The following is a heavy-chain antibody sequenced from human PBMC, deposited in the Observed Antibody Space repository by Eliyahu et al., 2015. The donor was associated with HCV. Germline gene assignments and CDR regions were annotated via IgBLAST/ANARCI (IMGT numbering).Heavy chain of an antibody. J-gene: IGHJ4*02. CDR1: GFXXNPYG. V-gene: IGHV3-30*04. CDR2: LSYDGRNE. CDR3: ARGHCSTTSCSYFDY. Sequence: QVQLLESGGGVVQPGMSLXLXCXASGFXXNPYGLHWVRQAPGKGLEWVTTLSYDGRNEYYADSVKGRFTISRDNSKNTVYLQMNSLRAEDTAVYYCARGHCSTTSCSYFDYWGQGTLVTVSS. D-gene: IGHD2-2*01.